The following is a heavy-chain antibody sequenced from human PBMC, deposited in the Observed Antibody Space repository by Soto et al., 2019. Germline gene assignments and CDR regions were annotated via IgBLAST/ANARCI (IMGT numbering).Heavy chain of an antibody. V-gene: IGHV3-11*01. CDR2: ISSSGSGI. J-gene: IGHJ3*02. CDR3: ARAYSDAFDI. Sequence: GGSLRLSCAASGFTFRDFYLTWIRQAPGKGLEWVSYISSSGSGIYYADSVKGRFTISRDNAKNSLFLQMSSLRAEDTAVYYCARAYSDAFDIWGQGTMVTVSS. D-gene: IGHD2-15*01. CDR1: GFTFRDFY.